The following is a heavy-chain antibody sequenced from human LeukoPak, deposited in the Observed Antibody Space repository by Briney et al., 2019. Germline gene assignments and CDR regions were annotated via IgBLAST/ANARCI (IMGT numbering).Heavy chain of an antibody. V-gene: IGHV4-61*08. CDR2: VYYKSST. CDR3: ARHALGMVATFTAFDI. CDR1: GGSVGSAGYY. D-gene: IGHD5-12*01. J-gene: IGHJ3*02. Sequence: SETLSLTCSVSGGSVGSAGYYWSWIRQPPGGGLEWIGYVYYKSSTNYNPSLKSRVTISVDTSKNQFSLKLSSVTAADTAVYYCARHALGMVATFTAFDIWGQGTMVTVSS.